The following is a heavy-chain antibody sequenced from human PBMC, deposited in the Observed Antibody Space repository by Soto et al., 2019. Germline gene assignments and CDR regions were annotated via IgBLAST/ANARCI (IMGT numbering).Heavy chain of an antibody. CDR1: GFTFDDYA. CDR2: ISWNSGSI. Sequence: EVQLVESGGGLVQPGRSLRLSCAASGFTFDDYAMHWVRQAPGKGLEWVSGISWNSGSIGYADSVKGRFTISRDNAKNCLYLQMNSLRAEDTALYYCAKDKSSSRTSAFDIWGQGTMVTVSS. CDR3: AKDKSSSRTSAFDI. J-gene: IGHJ3*02. D-gene: IGHD6-13*01. V-gene: IGHV3-9*01.